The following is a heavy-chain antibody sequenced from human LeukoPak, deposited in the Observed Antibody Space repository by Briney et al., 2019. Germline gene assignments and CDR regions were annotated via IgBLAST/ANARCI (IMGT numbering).Heavy chain of an antibody. CDR2: VNPSGGST. V-gene: IGHV1-46*01. Sequence: ASVKVSCKASGYTFTSYYMHWVRQAPGQGLEWMGIVNPSGGSTSYAQKFQGRVTITADKSTSTAYMELSSLRSEDTAVYYCARAWGSSLDFDYWGQGTLVTVSS. D-gene: IGHD6-13*01. J-gene: IGHJ4*02. CDR3: ARAWGSSLDFDY. CDR1: GYTFTSYY.